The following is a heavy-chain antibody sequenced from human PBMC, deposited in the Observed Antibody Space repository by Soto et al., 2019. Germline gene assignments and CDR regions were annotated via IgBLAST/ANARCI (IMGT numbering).Heavy chain of an antibody. CDR2: INAGNGNT. D-gene: IGHD1-26*01. V-gene: IGHV1-3*01. CDR1: GYIFTSYA. Sequence: GASVKVSCKASGYIFTSYAMHWARQAPGQRLEWMGWINAGNGNTKYSQKFQGRVTITRDTSASTAYMELSSLRSEDTAVYYCATDSSNSGSYCFDYWGQGTLVTVSS. CDR3: ATDSSNSGSYCFDY. J-gene: IGHJ4*02.